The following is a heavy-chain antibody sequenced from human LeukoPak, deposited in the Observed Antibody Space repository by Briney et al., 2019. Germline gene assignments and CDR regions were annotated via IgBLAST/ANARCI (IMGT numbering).Heavy chain of an antibody. V-gene: IGHV1-69*02. Sequence: SVKVSCKASGYTFTGYYMHWVRQAPGQGLEWMGRTIPILGIADYAQKFQGRVTITADKSTSTAYMELSSLRSEDTAVYYCANWGSYSFDYWGQGTLVTVSS. J-gene: IGHJ4*02. D-gene: IGHD1-26*01. CDR1: GYTFTGYY. CDR2: TIPILGIA. CDR3: ANWGSYSFDY.